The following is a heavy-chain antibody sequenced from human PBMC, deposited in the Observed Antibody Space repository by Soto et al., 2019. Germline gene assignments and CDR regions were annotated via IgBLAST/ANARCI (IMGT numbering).Heavy chain of an antibody. D-gene: IGHD4-17*01. CDR3: ASVATVKGAFDI. Sequence: QLQLQESGPGLVKPSETLSLTCTVSGGSISSSSYYWGWIRQPPGKGLEWIGSIYYSGSTYYNPSLKSRVTISVDTSKNQFSLKLSSVTAADTAVYYCASVATVKGAFDIWGQGTMVTVSS. CDR2: IYYSGST. CDR1: GGSISSSSYY. J-gene: IGHJ3*02. V-gene: IGHV4-39*01.